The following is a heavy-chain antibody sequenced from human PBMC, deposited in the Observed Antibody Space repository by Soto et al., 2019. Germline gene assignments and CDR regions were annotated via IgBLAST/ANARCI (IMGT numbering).Heavy chain of an antibody. CDR1: GYTLTELS. Sequence: GGLVKVSCKVSGYTLTELSMHWVRQAPGKGLEWMGGFDPEDGETIYAQKFQGRVTMTEDTSTDTAYMELSSLRSEDTAVYYCATNRLPSSYYYDSSGYPKKNLVDYWG. V-gene: IGHV1-24*01. CDR3: ATNRLPSSYYYDSSGYPKKNLVDY. D-gene: IGHD3-22*01. CDR2: FDPEDGET. J-gene: IGHJ4*01.